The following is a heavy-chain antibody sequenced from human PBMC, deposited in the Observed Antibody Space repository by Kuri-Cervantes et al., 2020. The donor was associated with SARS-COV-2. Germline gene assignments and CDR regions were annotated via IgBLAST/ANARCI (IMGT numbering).Heavy chain of an antibody. J-gene: IGHJ3*02. CDR2: ISSSSSYI. CDR3: ARDDTYYYDSDAAFVI. CDR1: GFTFSSYS. Sequence: GESLKISCAASGFTFSSYSMNWVRQAPGKGLEWVSSISSSSSYIYYADSVKGRFTISRDNAKNSLYLQMNSLRAEDTAVYYCARDDTYYYDSDAAFVIWGQGTMVTVSS. D-gene: IGHD3-22*01. V-gene: IGHV3-21*01.